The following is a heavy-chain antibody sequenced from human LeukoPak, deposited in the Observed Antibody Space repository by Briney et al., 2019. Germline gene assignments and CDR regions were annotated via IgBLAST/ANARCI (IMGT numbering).Heavy chain of an antibody. J-gene: IGHJ4*02. CDR2: INHSGST. V-gene: IGHV4-34*01. D-gene: IGHD5-24*01. Sequence: PSETLSLTCAVYGGSFSGYYWSWLRQPPGKGREWIGEINHSGSTNYNPSPKSRVTISVDTSKNQFSLKLSSVTAADTAVYYCARGGDGYNSQYYFDYWGQGTLVTVSS. CDR1: GGSFSGYY. CDR3: ARGGDGYNSQYYFDY.